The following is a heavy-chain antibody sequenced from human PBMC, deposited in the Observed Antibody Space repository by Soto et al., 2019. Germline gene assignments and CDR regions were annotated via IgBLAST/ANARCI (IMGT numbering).Heavy chain of an antibody. CDR2: IYYSGST. D-gene: IGHD3-10*01. CDR3: ASGITLGMVV. Sequence: QVQLQESGPGLVKPSQTLSLTCTVSGGSISSGGYYWSWIRQHPGKGLEWIGYIYYSGSTYYNPSLXSXVXIXXDTSKNQFSLKLSSVTAADTAVYYCASGITLGMVVWGQGTTVTVSS. CDR1: GGSISSGGYY. V-gene: IGHV4-31*03. J-gene: IGHJ6*02.